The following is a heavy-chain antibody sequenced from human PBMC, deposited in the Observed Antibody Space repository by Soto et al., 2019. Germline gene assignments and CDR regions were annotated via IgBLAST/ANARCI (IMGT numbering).Heavy chain of an antibody. CDR1: GYTFSGFY. Sequence: ASVKVSCKASGYTFSGFYMHWVRQAPGQGLEWMGWINPNSGGTKSAEKFQGRVTMTRDTSISTAYMELSRLTSDDTAVYYCASAAVTGTAGLDFWGQGTLVTVSS. CDR3: ASAAVTGTAGLDF. V-gene: IGHV1-2*02. J-gene: IGHJ4*02. CDR2: INPNSGGT. D-gene: IGHD6-19*01.